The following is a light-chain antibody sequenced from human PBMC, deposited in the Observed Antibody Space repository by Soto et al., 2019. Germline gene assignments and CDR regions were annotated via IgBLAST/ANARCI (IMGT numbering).Light chain of an antibody. CDR1: QSVSSSN. Sequence: EIVMTQVPGTLSLSPGESATLSWRASQSVSSSNLGCDHQKPGQAPRLLSDGASSRATGSPDRFSGRGSGTEFTLTSSRLDPAAFAVYYCPQYGSSTVTFGPGTNVEIK. J-gene: IGKJ1*01. V-gene: IGKV3-20*01. CDR2: GAS. CDR3: PQYGSSTVT.